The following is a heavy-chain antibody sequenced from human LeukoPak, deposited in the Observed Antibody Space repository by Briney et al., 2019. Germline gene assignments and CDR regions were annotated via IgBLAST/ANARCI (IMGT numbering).Heavy chain of an antibody. CDR1: GGSISSGGYS. Sequence: SETLSLTCAVSGGSISSGGYSWTWIRQPPGKGLEWIGYIHHSGNHFYNPSLKSRVTISADRSKNQFSLNLNSVTAADTAVYYCGIYYYNSSGYHDYWGQGALVTVSS. D-gene: IGHD3-22*01. CDR3: GIYYYNSSGYHDY. V-gene: IGHV4-30-2*01. J-gene: IGHJ4*02. CDR2: IHHSGNH.